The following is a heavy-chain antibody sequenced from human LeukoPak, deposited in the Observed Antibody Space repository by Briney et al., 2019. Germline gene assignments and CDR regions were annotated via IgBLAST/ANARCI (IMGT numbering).Heavy chain of an antibody. Sequence: GASVKVSCKASGFTFLSSPMHWVRQARGQRLEWIGWIVVGSGNTNYAQKFQGRVTMTRDTSISTAYMELSRLRSDDTAVYYCAVGPASRKWLRLKGKNWFDPWGQGTLVTVSS. V-gene: IGHV1-58*02. J-gene: IGHJ5*02. CDR3: AVGPASRKWLRLKGKNWFDP. CDR1: GFTFLSSP. CDR2: IVVGSGNT. D-gene: IGHD5-12*01.